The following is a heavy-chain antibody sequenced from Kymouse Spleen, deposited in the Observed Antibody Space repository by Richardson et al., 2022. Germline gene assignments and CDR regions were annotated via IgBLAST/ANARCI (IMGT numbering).Heavy chain of an antibody. CDR3: ARGGSGWYLFDY. V-gene: IGHV3-13*01. D-gene: IGHD6-19*01. J-gene: IGHJ4*02. Sequence: EVQLVESGGGLVQPGGSLRLSCAASGFTFSSYDMHWVRQATGKGLEWVSAIGTAGDTYYPGSVKGRFTISRENAKNSLYLQMNSLRAGDTAVYYCARGGSGWYLFDYWGQGTLVTVSS. CDR1: GFTFSSYD. CDR2: IGTAGDT.